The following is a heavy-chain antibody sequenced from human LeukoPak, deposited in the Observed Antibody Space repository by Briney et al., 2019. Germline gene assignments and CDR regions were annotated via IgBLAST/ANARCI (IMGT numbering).Heavy chain of an antibody. CDR1: GGSISSSSYY. J-gene: IGHJ5*02. CDR2: IYYSGST. D-gene: IGHD6-19*01. V-gene: IGHV4-39*07. CDR3: ARDLGGGGWYLNNWFDP. Sequence: PSETLSLTCTVSGGSISSSSYYWGWIRQPPGKGLEWIGSIYYSGSTYYNPSLKSRVTISVDTSKNQFSLKLSSVTAADTAVYYCARDLGGGGWYLNNWFDPWGQGTLVTVSS.